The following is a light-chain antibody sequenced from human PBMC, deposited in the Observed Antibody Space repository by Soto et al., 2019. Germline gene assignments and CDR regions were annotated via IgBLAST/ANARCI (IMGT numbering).Light chain of an antibody. J-gene: IGKJ1*01. CDR2: KAS. V-gene: IGKV1-5*03. CDR3: QQYNSYWT. Sequence: DIQMTQSPSTLSASVGDRVPITCRASQSISSWLAWYQQKPGKAPKLLIYKASTLKSGVPSRFSGSGSGTEFTLTISSLQPDDFATYYCQQYNSYWTFGQGTKVEIK. CDR1: QSISSW.